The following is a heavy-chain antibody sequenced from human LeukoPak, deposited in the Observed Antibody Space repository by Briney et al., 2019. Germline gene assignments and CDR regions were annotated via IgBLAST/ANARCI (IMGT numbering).Heavy chain of an antibody. J-gene: IGHJ4*02. CDR1: GYTFTGYY. CDR2: ISAYNGNA. Sequence: ASVKVSCKSSGYTFTGYYMHWVRQAPGQGLEWMGWISAYNGNANYAQKLQGRVTMTTDTSTSTAYMELRSLRSDDTAVYYCAREPDYYDSSGYTDYWGQGTLVTVSS. CDR3: AREPDYYDSSGYTDY. V-gene: IGHV1-18*04. D-gene: IGHD3-22*01.